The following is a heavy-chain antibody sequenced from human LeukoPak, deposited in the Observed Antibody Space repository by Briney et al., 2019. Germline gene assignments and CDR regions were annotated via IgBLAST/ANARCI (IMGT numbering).Heavy chain of an antibody. V-gene: IGHV4-59*08. Sequence: SETLSLTCTVSGGSISSYYWSWIRQPPGKGLEWIGYIYYSGSTNYNPSLKSRVAISVDTSKNQFSLKLSSVPAADTAVYYCARSYSSSWYPLHEYYYYGMDVWGQGTTVTVSS. CDR3: ARSYSSSWYPLHEYYYYGMDV. D-gene: IGHD6-13*01. CDR2: IYYSGST. J-gene: IGHJ6*02. CDR1: GGSISSYY.